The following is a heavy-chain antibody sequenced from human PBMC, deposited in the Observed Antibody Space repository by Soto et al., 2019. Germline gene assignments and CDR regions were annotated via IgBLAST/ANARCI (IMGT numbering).Heavy chain of an antibody. CDR2: IYPGDSHT. CDR3: VRFWSGHLEGMDV. V-gene: IGHV5-51*01. CDR1: GYSFSTFW. J-gene: IGHJ6*02. D-gene: IGHD3-3*01. Sequence: GESLKISCEGSGYSFSTFWIGWVRQMPGKGLEWMGIIYPGDSHTRYGPSFQGQITISVDNSINTAYLQWSSLKASDTAIYYCVRFWSGHLEGMDVWGQGTTVTVSS.